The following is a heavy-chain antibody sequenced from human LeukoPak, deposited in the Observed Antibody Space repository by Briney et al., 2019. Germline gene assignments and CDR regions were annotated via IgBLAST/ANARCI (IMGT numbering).Heavy chain of an antibody. V-gene: IGHV1-69*13. CDR2: INPILGTA. J-gene: IGHJ6*04. CDR3: ARSSASIVVVPAAMHYYYGMDV. Sequence: GASVKVSCKASGGAFSSYAISWVRQAPGQGLEWMGGINPILGTANYAQKFQGRVTITADESTSTAYMELSSLRSEDTAVYYCARSSASIVVVPAAMHYYYGMDVWGKRTTVTVSS. D-gene: IGHD2-2*01. CDR1: GGAFSSYA.